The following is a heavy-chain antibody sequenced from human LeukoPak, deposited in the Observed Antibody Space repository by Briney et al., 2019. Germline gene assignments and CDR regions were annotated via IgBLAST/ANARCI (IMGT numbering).Heavy chain of an antibody. V-gene: IGHV4-39*01. D-gene: IGHD4-23*01. CDR3: ARLLDRYGGQYFFDS. CDR2: IYYSGST. J-gene: IGHJ4*02. Sequence: SETLSLTCAVSGGSISSTSYYWGWIRQPPGKGLEWIGYIYYSGSTYSNPSLESRVTISADTSKNQFSLKLASVTAADTAVYYCARLLDRYGGQYFFDSWGRGTLVTVSS. CDR1: GGSISSTSYY.